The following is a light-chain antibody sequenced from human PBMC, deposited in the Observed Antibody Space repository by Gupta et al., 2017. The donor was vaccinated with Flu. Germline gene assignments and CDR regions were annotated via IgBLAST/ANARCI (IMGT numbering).Light chain of an antibody. CDR1: QDIDDD. V-gene: IGKV1-17*01. Sequence: LSPLYASAGASVTIHCRVSQDIDDDLGWSQQKPGKAPRRLIYAASTLQSAVPSRFSGSGYGTEFTLTISRLQPEDFAIYYCLQHKNYPLTFGPGTNV. J-gene: IGKJ3*01. CDR3: LQHKNYPLT. CDR2: AAS.